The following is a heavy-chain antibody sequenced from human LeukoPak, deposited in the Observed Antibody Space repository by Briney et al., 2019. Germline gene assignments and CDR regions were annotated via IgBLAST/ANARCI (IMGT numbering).Heavy chain of an antibody. Sequence: GGSLRLSCAASGFTFSRYAMHWVRQAPGKGLEWVAVISYDGSKESCADSVKGRFTVSRDNSKNTLYLQMNSPRAEDTAVYYCAREGGYCSSTTCYFDSWGQGTLVTVSS. J-gene: IGHJ4*02. D-gene: IGHD2-2*01. V-gene: IGHV3-30-3*01. CDR1: GFTFSRYA. CDR2: ISYDGSKE. CDR3: AREGGYCSSTTCYFDS.